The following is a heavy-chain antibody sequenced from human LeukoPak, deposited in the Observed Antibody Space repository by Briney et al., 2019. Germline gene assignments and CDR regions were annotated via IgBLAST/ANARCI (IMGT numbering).Heavy chain of an antibody. J-gene: IGHJ4*02. CDR2: INPNSGGT. D-gene: IGHD2-15*01. Sequence: ASVKVSCKASGYTFTGYYMHWVRQAPGQGLELMGWINPNSGGTNYAQKFQGRVTMTGDTSISTAYMELSRLRSDDTAVYYCAVDCSGGSCYGDWGQGTLVTVSS. V-gene: IGHV1-2*02. CDR1: GYTFTGYY. CDR3: AVDCSGGSCYGD.